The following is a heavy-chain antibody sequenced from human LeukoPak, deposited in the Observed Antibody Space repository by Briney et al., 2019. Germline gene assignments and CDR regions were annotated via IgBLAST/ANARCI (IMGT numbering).Heavy chain of an antibody. CDR1: GFTVSSNF. CDR3: ARDPTVTTEAYFDY. D-gene: IGHD4-17*01. J-gene: IGHJ4*02. CDR2: IYSGGST. Sequence: GGSLRLSCAASGFTVSSNFMSWVRQAPGKGLEWVSVIYSGGSTYYADSVKGRFTISRDNSKNTLYLQMNSLRAEDTAVYYCARDPTVTTEAYFDYWGQGTLVTVSS. V-gene: IGHV3-66*02.